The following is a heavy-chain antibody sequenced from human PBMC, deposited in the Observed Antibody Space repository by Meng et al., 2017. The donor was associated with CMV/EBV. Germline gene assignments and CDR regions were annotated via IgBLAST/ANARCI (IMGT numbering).Heavy chain of an antibody. Sequence: GESLKISCAASGFTFSSYWMSWVRQAPGKGLEWVAKIKQDGSEKYYVDSVKGRFTISRDNAKNSLYLQMNSLRAEDTAVYYCARLFTDAFDIWGQGTMVTVSS. CDR3: ARLFTDAFDI. CDR1: GFTFSSYW. CDR2: IKQDGSEK. V-gene: IGHV3-7*01. D-gene: IGHD3-10*01. J-gene: IGHJ3*02.